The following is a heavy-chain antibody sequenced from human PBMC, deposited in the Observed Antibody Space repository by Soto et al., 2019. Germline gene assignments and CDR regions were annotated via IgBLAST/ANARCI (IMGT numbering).Heavy chain of an antibody. J-gene: IGHJ4*02. CDR1: AFRFISYS. Sequence: EVQLLESGGGLVQPGGSLRLSCAAASAFRFISYSMRWVRQTPGKGLEWVAAITGSGDNTYYAASVKGRFTITRDNSKNTAYQQMTSRRAEDSAICYCATMSGYFEYWGQGTLVTVSS. CDR2: ITGSGDNT. CDR3: ATMSGYFEY. V-gene: IGHV3-23*01. D-gene: IGHD3-3*01.